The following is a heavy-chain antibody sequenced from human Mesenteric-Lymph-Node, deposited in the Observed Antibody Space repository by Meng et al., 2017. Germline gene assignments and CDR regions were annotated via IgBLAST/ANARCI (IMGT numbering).Heavy chain of an antibody. CDR3: ARVEGYSSTWDPKFDY. Sequence: VQRVESGAEVKKPGASVKVSCKASGYIFTSYYMHWVRQAPGQGLEWMGIINPSGTTSYAQKFQGRVTMTRDTSASTVYMELSSLRSEDTAVYYCARVEGYSSTWDPKFDYWGQGTLVTVSS. J-gene: IGHJ4*02. CDR2: INPSGTT. V-gene: IGHV1-46*01. D-gene: IGHD6-13*01. CDR1: GYIFTSYY.